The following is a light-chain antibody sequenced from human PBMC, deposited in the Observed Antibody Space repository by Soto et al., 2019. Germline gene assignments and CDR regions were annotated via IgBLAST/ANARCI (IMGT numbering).Light chain of an antibody. Sequence: QCFLTQPASLSGSPGQSITISCTGTSSDIGAYDYVSWFQQHPGKAPKLMISEVNNRPSGVSNRFSGSKSGNTAYLTISGLQVEDEAEYFCLSFTTTSTPVFGTGTKVTVL. J-gene: IGLJ1*01. V-gene: IGLV2-14*01. CDR2: EVN. CDR1: SSDIGAYDY. CDR3: LSFTTTSTPV.